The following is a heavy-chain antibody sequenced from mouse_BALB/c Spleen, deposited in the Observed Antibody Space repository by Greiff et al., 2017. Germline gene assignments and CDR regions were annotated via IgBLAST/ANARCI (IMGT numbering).Heavy chain of an antibody. Sequence: VQVVESGPGLVAPSQSLSITCTVSGFSLTGYGVNWVRQPPGKGLEWLGMIWGDGSTDYNSALKSRLSISKDNSTSQVFLKMNSLQTDDTARYYCARENYRYYFDYWGQGTTLTVSS. V-gene: IGHV2-6-7*01. CDR3: ARENYRYYFDY. J-gene: IGHJ2*01. CDR1: GFSLTGYG. D-gene: IGHD2-14*01. CDR2: IWGDGST.